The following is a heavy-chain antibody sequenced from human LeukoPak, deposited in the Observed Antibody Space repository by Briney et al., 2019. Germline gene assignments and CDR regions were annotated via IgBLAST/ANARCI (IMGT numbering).Heavy chain of an antibody. CDR3: ATPRGIWGVSLDH. V-gene: IGHV3-53*01. CDR1: GFTVSSKY. CDR2: IYSDGTS. Sequence: PGGSLRLSCLASGFTVSSKYMSWVRRAPGKGLEWVSIIYSDGTSYYADSVKGRFTISRDNSRNTLYLQMNSLRPEDTAVYYCATPRGIWGVSLDHWGQGTLVTVSS. D-gene: IGHD3-10*01. J-gene: IGHJ4*02.